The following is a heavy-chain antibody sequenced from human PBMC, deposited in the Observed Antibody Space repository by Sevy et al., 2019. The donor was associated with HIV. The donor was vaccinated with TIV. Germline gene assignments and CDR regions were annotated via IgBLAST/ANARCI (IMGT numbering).Heavy chain of an antibody. J-gene: IGHJ4*02. CDR2: ISSDGVNK. Sequence: GGSLRLSCSVSGFTFNTYSFHWVRQAPGMGLEWVSVISSDGVNKYYADSVRGRFTIARDNSKSTLYLQTNNLRAGDTGVYYCARGGILVEGDDRTTPFDFWGQGTLVTVSS. CDR1: GFTFNTYS. CDR3: ARGGILVEGDDRTTPFDF. V-gene: IGHV3-30-3*01. D-gene: IGHD2-15*01.